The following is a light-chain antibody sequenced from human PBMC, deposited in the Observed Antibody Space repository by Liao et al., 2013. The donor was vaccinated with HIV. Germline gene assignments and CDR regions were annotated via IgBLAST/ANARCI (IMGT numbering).Light chain of an antibody. Sequence: SYELTQPPSVSVSPGQTASITCSGHKLGHKYASWYQQKPGQSPVLVIYQDVQRPSGIPERFSGFNSGNTATLTVSGTQAMDEADYYCQAWDSSTVVFGGGTKLTVL. CDR3: QAWDSSTVV. V-gene: IGLV3-1*01. CDR1: KLGHKY. J-gene: IGLJ2*01. CDR2: QDV.